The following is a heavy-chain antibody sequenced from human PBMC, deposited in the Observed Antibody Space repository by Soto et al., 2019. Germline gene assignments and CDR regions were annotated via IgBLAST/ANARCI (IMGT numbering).Heavy chain of an antibody. CDR1: GFSLSNARMG. CDR2: IFSNDEK. CDR3: ARIELGLGVTVDY. J-gene: IGHJ4*02. Sequence: QVTLKESGPVLVKPTETLTLTCTVSGFSLSNARMGVSWIRQPPGKALEWLAHIFSNDEKSYSTSLKSRLTXSXDXXQSQVVLTMTNMDPVDTATYYCARIELGLGVTVDYWGQGTLVTVSS. D-gene: IGHD7-27*01. V-gene: IGHV2-26*01.